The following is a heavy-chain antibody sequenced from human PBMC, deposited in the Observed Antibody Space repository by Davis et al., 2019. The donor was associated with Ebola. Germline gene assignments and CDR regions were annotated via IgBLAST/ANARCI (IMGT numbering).Heavy chain of an antibody. Sequence: GESLKISCAASGFTFSSNTMSWVRQAPGKGLEWVSTITGSGSTIYYADSVKGRFTISRDNSKNTLYLQMNSLRGEDTAVYYCANRGWFGESFDYWGQGTLVTVSS. D-gene: IGHD3-10*01. V-gene: IGHV3-23*01. CDR1: GFTFSSNT. CDR2: ITGSGSTI. J-gene: IGHJ4*02. CDR3: ANRGWFGESFDY.